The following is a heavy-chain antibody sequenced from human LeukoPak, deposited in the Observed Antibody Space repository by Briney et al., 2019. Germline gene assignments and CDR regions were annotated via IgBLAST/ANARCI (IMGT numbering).Heavy chain of an antibody. CDR2: IYHSGST. CDR1: GYSISSGYY. CDR3: ARERPIWFGKSPFFDY. D-gene: IGHD3-10*01. V-gene: IGHV4-38-2*02. J-gene: IGHJ4*02. Sequence: SETLSLTCTVSGYSISSGYYWGWIRQPPGKGLEWIGSIYHSGSTYYNPSLKSRVTISVDTSKNQFSLKLSSVTAADTAVYYCARERPIWFGKSPFFDYWGQGTLVTVSS.